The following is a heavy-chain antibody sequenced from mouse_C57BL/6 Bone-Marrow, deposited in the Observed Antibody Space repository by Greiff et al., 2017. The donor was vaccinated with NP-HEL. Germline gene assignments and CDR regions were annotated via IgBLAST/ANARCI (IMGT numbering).Heavy chain of an antibody. V-gene: IGHV1-26*01. D-gene: IGHD1-1*01. CDR3: ARRFITTVVAGRGTYAMDY. J-gene: IGHJ4*01. CDR1: GYTFTDYY. CDR2: INPNNGGT. Sequence: EVQLQQSGPELVKPGASVKISCKASGYTFTDYYMNWVKQSHGKSLEWIGDINPNNGGTSYNQKFKGKATLTVDKSSSTAYMELRSLTSEDSAVYYCARRFITTVVAGRGTYAMDYWGQGTSVTVSS.